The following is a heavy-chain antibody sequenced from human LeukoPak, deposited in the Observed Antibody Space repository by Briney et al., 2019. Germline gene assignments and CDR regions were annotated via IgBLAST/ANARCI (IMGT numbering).Heavy chain of an antibody. J-gene: IGHJ3*02. D-gene: IGHD3-22*01. Sequence: KAGGSLRLSCAASGCTFSDYYMSWIRQAPGKGLEWVSYISSSGSTIYHADSVKGRFTISRDNAKNSLYLQMNSLIAEDTAVYYCARDIYDSSGDASDIWRQGTMVTVSS. CDR2: ISSSGSTI. V-gene: IGHV3-11*04. CDR1: GCTFSDYY. CDR3: ARDIYDSSGDASDI.